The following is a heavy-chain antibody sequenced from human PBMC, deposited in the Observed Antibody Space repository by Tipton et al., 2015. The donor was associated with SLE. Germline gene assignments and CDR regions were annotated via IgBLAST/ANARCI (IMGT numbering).Heavy chain of an antibody. Sequence: TLSLTCTVSGGSISFDYWSWIRQSAGGGREWVGRIYSSGDRDYNPSLRSRVTMSIDASQNRVSLRLKSVSAADTAVYYCAGGSDGEYVRYFDVWGPGTPVTVSS. D-gene: IGHD4-17*01. CDR2: IYSSGDR. CDR3: AGGSDGEYVRYFDV. J-gene: IGHJ2*01. CDR1: GGSISFDY. V-gene: IGHV4-4*07.